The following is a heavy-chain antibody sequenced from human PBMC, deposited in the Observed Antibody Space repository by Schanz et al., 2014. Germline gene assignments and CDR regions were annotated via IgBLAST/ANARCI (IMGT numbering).Heavy chain of an antibody. CDR3: ARGLIAAAGGAFDY. J-gene: IGHJ4*02. CDR2: INTGVNT. V-gene: IGHV3-23*04. D-gene: IGHD6-13*01. Sequence: EVQLVESGGGLVQPGGSLRLSCAASGFTFSDYWMSWVRQAAGKGLEWVSAINTGVNTYYADSVRGRFTMSRDNSKNTLYLQMNSLRAGDAAVYYCARGLIAAAGGAFDYWGQGTLVAVSA. CDR1: GFTFSDYW.